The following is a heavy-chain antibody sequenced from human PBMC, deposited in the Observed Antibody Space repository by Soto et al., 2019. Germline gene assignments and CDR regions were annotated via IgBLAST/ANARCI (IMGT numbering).Heavy chain of an antibody. D-gene: IGHD6-19*01. J-gene: IGHJ3*02. CDR1: GFTVSSNY. CDR3: ARDPRYSSGWYDAFDI. CDR2: IYSGGST. V-gene: IGHV3-66*01. Sequence: PGGSLRLSCAASGFTVSSNYMSWVRQAPGKGLEWVSVIYSGGSTYYADSVKGRFTISRDNSKNTLYLQMNSLRAEDTAVYYCARDPRYSSGWYDAFDIWGQGTMVTVSS.